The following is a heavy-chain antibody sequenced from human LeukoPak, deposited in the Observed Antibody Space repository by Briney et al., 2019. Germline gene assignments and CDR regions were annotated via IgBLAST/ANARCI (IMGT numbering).Heavy chain of an antibody. CDR3: VRDRGYSSFDY. CDR1: GFLFSNSW. CDR2: INLDGSER. J-gene: IGHJ4*02. Sequence: PGGSLRLSCEASGFLFSNSWMSWVRQAPGKGLEWVANINLDGSERNYVDSVKGRLTISRDNAKDSLYLQVNGLRAEDTAVYFCVRDRGYSSFDYWGQGTLVTVSS. D-gene: IGHD3-22*01. V-gene: IGHV3-7*03.